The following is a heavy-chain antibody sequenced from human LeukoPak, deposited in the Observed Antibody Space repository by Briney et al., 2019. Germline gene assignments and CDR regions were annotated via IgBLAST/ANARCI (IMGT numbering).Heavy chain of an antibody. Sequence: SETLSLTCAVYGGSFSGYYWSWIRQPPGKGLEWIGEINHSGSTNYNPSLKSRVTISVDTSKNQFSLKLSSVTAADTAVYYCARWARYSYGHRGNFDYWGQGTLVTVSS. J-gene: IGHJ4*02. V-gene: IGHV4-34*01. CDR3: ARWARYSYGHRGNFDY. CDR1: GGSFSGYY. CDR2: INHSGST. D-gene: IGHD5-18*01.